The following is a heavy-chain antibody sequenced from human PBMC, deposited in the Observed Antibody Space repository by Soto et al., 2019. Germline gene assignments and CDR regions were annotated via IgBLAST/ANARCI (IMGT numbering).Heavy chain of an antibody. Sequence: QVQLVQSGAEVKKTGASVKVSCKASGYPFSENHIHWVRQAPGQGLEWIGWLNPYNGATNYAPKFQGRVTMTRETSTSTSYMELSGLKSDDTAVYYCATARRGTVSLLADWGQGTLVAVS. CDR2: LNPYNGAT. V-gene: IGHV1-2*02. J-gene: IGHJ4*01. D-gene: IGHD4-4*01. CDR1: GYPFSENH. CDR3: ATARRGTVSLLAD.